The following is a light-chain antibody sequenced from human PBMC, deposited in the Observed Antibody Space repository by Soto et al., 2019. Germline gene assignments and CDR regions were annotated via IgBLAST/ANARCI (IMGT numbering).Light chain of an antibody. CDR3: KQYKEWPPFT. V-gene: IGKV3-20*01. CDR2: GAS. CDR1: HSVSSNF. Sequence: EIVVSQSPCTLSLSKGERATLSCRASHSVSSNFLAWYQQKPGQAPRLLIYGASNRAAGIPDRFSGSGSGTDFTLTISRLEPEDFAVYYCKQYKEWPPFTFGQGTRLEIK. J-gene: IGKJ5*01.